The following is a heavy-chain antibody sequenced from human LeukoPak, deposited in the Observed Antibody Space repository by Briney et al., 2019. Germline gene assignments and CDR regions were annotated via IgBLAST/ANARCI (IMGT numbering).Heavy chain of an antibody. CDR3: VQFGRKAIITYSDLLDY. CDR1: RSSLRTHA. Sequence: GGSLRLSCLASRSSLRTHAMHSVRQAPGQGLEYVSAISSNGGSTYYADSVKGRFTISRDNSKNTLYLQMSSLRAEDTAVYYCVQFGRKAIITYSDLLDYWGQGTLVTVSS. J-gene: IGHJ4*02. V-gene: IGHV3-64D*06. CDR2: ISSNGGST. D-gene: IGHD1-26*01.